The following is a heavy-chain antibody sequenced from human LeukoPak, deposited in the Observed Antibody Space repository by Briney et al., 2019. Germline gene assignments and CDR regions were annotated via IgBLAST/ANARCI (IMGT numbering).Heavy chain of an antibody. V-gene: IGHV4-4*07. D-gene: IGHD6-13*01. CDR2: IYSTGST. Sequence: PSETLSLTCTVSGGSVSSYYWSWIRQPAGKGLEWIGRIYSTGSTNYNPSLKSRVTMSVNTSKNQFSLRLRSVTAADTAVYYCARQIASAGTAGFDFWGQGALVTVSS. CDR3: ARQIASAGTAGFDF. CDR1: GGSVSSYY. J-gene: IGHJ4*02.